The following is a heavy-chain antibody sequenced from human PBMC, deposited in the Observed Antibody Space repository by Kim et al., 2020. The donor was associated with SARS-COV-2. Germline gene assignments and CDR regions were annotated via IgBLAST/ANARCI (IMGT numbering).Heavy chain of an antibody. D-gene: IGHD2-15*01. Sequence: ASVKVSCKASGYTFTSYAMHWVRQAPGQRLEWMGWINAGNGNTKYSQKFQGRVTITRDTSASTAYMELSSLRSEDTAVYYCARDLVVVVAATPAYWGQGTLVTVSS. CDR2: INAGNGNT. CDR3: ARDLVVVVAATPAY. CDR1: GYTFTSYA. V-gene: IGHV1-3*01. J-gene: IGHJ4*02.